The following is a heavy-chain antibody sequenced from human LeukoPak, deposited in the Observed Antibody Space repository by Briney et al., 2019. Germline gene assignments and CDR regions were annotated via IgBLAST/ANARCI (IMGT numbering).Heavy chain of an antibody. J-gene: IGHJ1*01. Sequence: SDTLSLICTVSGRFISSSSYYWGWIRQPPGKGLEWIGSIYYSGSIYYNASLKSRVTISVDTSKNQFSLKLSSVTAADTAVYYCARTPYYDFWSGYLGYFQHWGQGTLVTVSS. CDR1: GRFISSSSYY. V-gene: IGHV4-39*01. CDR2: IYYSGSI. CDR3: ARTPYYDFWSGYLGYFQH. D-gene: IGHD3-3*01.